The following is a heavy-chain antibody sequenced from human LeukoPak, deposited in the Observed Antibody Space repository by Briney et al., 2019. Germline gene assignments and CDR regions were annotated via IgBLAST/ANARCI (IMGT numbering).Heavy chain of an antibody. V-gene: IGHV4-4*07. J-gene: IGHJ3*02. CDR3: ARGLRFLEWLPTFAAFDI. Sequence: PSETLSLTCSVSGGSINSYYWSWIRQPAGKGLEWIGRIYTSGSTNYNPSLKSRVTMSVDTSKNQFSLKLSSVTAADTAVYYCARGLRFLEWLPTFAAFDIWGQGTMVTVSS. D-gene: IGHD3-3*01. CDR1: GGSINSYY. CDR2: IYTSGST.